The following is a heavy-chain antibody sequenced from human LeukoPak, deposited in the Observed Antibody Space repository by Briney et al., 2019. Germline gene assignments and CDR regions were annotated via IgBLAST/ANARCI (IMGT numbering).Heavy chain of an antibody. CDR3: ARGLGYSYGLDWFDP. J-gene: IGHJ5*02. V-gene: IGHV4-59*01. D-gene: IGHD5-18*01. CDR1: GGSISSYY. Sequence: SETLSLTCTVSGGSISSYYWSWIRQPPGKGLEWIGYIYYSGSTNYNPSLKSRVTISVDTSKNQFSLKLSSVTAADTAVYYCARGLGYSYGLDWFDPWGQGTLVTVSS. CDR2: IYYSGST.